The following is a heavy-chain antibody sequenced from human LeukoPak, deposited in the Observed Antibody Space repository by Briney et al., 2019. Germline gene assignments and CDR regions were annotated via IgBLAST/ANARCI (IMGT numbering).Heavy chain of an antibody. D-gene: IGHD2-15*01. CDR2: IKPDGSGT. CDR3: ARACSGGSCHAGDY. J-gene: IGHJ4*02. Sequence: PGGSLRLSCAASGFTFSTYWMHWVRQAPGKGLVWVSRIKPDGSGTNYADSVKGRFTISRDNAKNTLYLQMNSLRAEDTAVYHCARACSGGSCHAGDYWGQGTLVTVSS. V-gene: IGHV3-74*01. CDR1: GFTFSTYW.